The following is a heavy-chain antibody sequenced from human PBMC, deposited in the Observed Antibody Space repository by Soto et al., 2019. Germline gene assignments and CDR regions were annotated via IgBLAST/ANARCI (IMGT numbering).Heavy chain of an antibody. CDR1: GGTFSSYA. J-gene: IGHJ4*02. Sequence: GASVKVSCKASGGTFSSYAISWVRQAPGQGLEWMGGIIPIFGTANYAQKFQGRVTITADESTSTAYMELSSLRSEDTAVYYCARKRGLQLWLPLEYWGQGTLVTLSS. CDR3: ARKRGLQLWLPLEY. D-gene: IGHD5-18*01. V-gene: IGHV1-69*13. CDR2: IIPIFGTA.